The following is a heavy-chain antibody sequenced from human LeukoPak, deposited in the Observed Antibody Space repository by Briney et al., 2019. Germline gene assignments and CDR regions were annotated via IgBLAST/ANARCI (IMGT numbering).Heavy chain of an antibody. D-gene: IGHD3-22*01. Sequence: GESLKISCKGSGNSFTSFWIGWVRQMPGKGLEWMGIIHPGDSDTRYSPSFKGQVTMSADKSFSTAYLQWSSLKASDTAMYYCARHVGSDDSTGYYSLAYFYMDVWGKGTTVTVSS. V-gene: IGHV5-51*01. CDR2: IHPGDSDT. CDR3: ARHVGSDDSTGYYSLAYFYMDV. CDR1: GNSFTSFW. J-gene: IGHJ6*03.